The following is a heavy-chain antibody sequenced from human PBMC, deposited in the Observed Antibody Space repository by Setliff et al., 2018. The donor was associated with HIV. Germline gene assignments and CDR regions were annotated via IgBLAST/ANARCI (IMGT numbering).Heavy chain of an antibody. V-gene: IGHV4-31*03. CDR2: IFYSGTA. CDR3: ARDANYYESGGPPLHGMDA. Sequence: SETLSLTCTVSGDSIRSSDTYWSWIRQHPGKGLEWIGYIFYSGTAYYNPSLKSRVTISVDRSRNQFSLKLNSVTAADTAVYYCARDANYYESGGPPLHGMDAWGQGTTVTVSS. D-gene: IGHD3-22*01. CDR1: GDSIRSSDTY. J-gene: IGHJ6*02.